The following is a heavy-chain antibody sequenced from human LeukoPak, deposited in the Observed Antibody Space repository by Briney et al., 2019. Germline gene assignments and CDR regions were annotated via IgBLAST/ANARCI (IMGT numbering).Heavy chain of an antibody. Sequence: SETLSLTCTVSGGSISSYYWSWIRQPPGKRLEWIGSIHSSGTTYYNPTLKSRVIISVDASKNHFSLNLTSGARDLGYSGFDWAPWGQGTLVTVSS. J-gene: IGHJ5*02. CDR2: IHSSGTT. CDR3: WAP. D-gene: IGHD5-12*01. V-gene: IGHV4-59*04. CDR1: GGSISSYY.